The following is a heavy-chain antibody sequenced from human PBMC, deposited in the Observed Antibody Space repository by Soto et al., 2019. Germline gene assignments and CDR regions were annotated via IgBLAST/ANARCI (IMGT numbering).Heavy chain of an antibody. CDR3: ARYSSYYDFASGYFAGSKGFLDY. CDR1: GFTFSNYW. Sequence: EVQLVESGGGLVQPGESLRLSCSASGFTFSNYWMSWVRQTPGKGLEWVANMKQVGSEKYFVDVVQGRFTISRDNAKKSQYRQMNSLSVEDSTVDYCARYSSYYDFASGYFAGSKGFLDYWGQVTLVAVPS. CDR2: MKQVGSEK. D-gene: IGHD3-3*01. J-gene: IGHJ4*02. V-gene: IGHV3-7*01.